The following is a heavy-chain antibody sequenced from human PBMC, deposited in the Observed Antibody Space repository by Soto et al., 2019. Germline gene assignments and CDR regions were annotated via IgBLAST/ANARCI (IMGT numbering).Heavy chain of an antibody. V-gene: IGHV3-30-3*01. Sequence: GGSLRLSCAASGFTFSSYAMHWVRQAPGKGLEWVAVISYDGSNKYYADSVKGRFTISRDNSKNTLYLQMNSLRADDTAVYYCARDRSLSMNWNPGVDDAFDISGQGTMVTVSS. D-gene: IGHD1-1*01. CDR1: GFTFSSYA. CDR2: ISYDGSNK. J-gene: IGHJ3*02. CDR3: ARDRSLSMNWNPGVDDAFDI.